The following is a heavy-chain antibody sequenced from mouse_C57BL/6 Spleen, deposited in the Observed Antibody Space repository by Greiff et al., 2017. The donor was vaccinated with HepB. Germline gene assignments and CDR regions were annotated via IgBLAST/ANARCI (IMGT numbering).Heavy chain of an antibody. CDR2: IYPGDGDT. CDR3: AREKLTGTIYAY. V-gene: IGHV1-82*01. Sequence: VQLQQSGPELVKPGASVKISCKASGYAFSSSWMNWVKQRPGKGLEWIGRIYPGDGDTNYNGKFKGKATLTADKSSSTAYMQLSSLTSEDSAVYFCAREKLTGTIYAYWGQGTLVTVSA. D-gene: IGHD4-1*01. J-gene: IGHJ3*01. CDR1: GYAFSSSW.